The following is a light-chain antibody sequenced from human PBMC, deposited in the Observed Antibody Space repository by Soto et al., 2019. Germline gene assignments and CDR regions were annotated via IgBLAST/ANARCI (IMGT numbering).Light chain of an antibody. Sequence: SYELTQPPSVSVAPGKTASITCGGNNIGGKSVHWYPLKPGQAHVLIIYNDCDRPSGIPERFSGSNSGNTATLTVSWVEAGDEADYYCKVWGSNADPYVLFGGGTKLTVL. CDR1: NIGGKS. CDR2: NDC. J-gene: IGLJ2*01. CDR3: KVWGSNADPYVL. V-gene: IGLV3-21*04.